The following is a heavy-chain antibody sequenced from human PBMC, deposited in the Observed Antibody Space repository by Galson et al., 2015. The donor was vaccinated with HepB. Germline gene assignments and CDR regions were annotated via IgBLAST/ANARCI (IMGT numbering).Heavy chain of an antibody. CDR1: GYTFTSYG. J-gene: IGHJ3*02. CDR3: ARDRRAGGWVRDAFDI. CDR2: ISAYNGNT. V-gene: IGHV1-18*04. D-gene: IGHD1-14*01. Sequence: QSGAEVKKPGTSVKVSCKASGYTFTSYGISWVRQAPGQGLEWMGWISAYNGNTNYAQKLQGRVTMTTDTSTSTAYMELRSLRSDDTAVYYCARDRRAGGWVRDAFDIWGQGTMVTVSS.